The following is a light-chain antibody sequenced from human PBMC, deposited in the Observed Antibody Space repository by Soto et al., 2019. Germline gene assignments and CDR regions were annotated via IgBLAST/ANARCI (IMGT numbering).Light chain of an antibody. J-gene: IGLJ1*01. V-gene: IGLV2-14*01. CDR1: SSDVGAYTS. Sequence: QSALTQPASVSGSPGQSITISCTGSSSDVGAYTSVSWYQQHPGKAPKLMIYEVSNWPSGVSRRFSGSKSGNTASLTIYGIQAEDEAHYYCSSYTSDNRNYVFGTGTKLTVL. CDR2: EVS. CDR3: SSYTSDNRNYV.